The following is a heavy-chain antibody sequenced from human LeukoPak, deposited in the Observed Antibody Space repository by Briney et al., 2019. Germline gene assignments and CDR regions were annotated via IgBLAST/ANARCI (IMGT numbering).Heavy chain of an antibody. CDR3: AKEPAGYYYGMDV. CDR1: GFTFDDYA. V-gene: IGHV3-9*01. Sequence: GGSMRLSCEASGFTFDDYAMPWVRQAPGKGLEWVSGISWNSGSIGYADSVKGRFTISRDNAKNSLYLQLNSLRAEDTALYYCAKEPAGYYYGMDVWGQGTTVTVSS. J-gene: IGHJ6*02. D-gene: IGHD6-19*01. CDR2: ISWNSGSI.